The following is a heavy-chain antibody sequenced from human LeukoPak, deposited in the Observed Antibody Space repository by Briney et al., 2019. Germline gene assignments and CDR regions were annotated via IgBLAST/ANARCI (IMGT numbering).Heavy chain of an antibody. Sequence: ASVKVSCKASGYTFTGHHMHWVRQAPGQGLEWMGWIDPNSGGTNYAQKFQGRVAVTRDTSISTAYMELSRLKSDDTAVYYCAKWRGYSSGWSGPFDDWGQGTLVTVSS. J-gene: IGHJ4*01. CDR1: GYTFTGHH. CDR3: AKWRGYSSGWSGPFDD. D-gene: IGHD6-19*01. CDR2: IDPNSGGT. V-gene: IGHV1-2*02.